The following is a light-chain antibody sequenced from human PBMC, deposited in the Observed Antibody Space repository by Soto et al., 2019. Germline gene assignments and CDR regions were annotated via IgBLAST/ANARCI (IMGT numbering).Light chain of an antibody. CDR1: SSVVGGYNY. V-gene: IGLV2-8*01. Sequence: QSALTQPPSASGSPGQSVTISCTGTSSVVGGYNYVSWYQQHPGKAPKLMIYEVSKRPSGVPDRFSGSKSGNTASLTVSGLQAEDEADYYCSSYAGTNMGVFGTGTELTVL. J-gene: IGLJ1*01. CDR3: SSYAGTNMGV. CDR2: EVS.